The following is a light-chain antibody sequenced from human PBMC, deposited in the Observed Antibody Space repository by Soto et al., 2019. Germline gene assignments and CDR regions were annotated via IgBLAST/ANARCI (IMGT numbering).Light chain of an antibody. J-gene: IGKJ3*01. CDR3: QQSYRTPLFT. CDR2: AAS. V-gene: IGKV1-39*01. CDR1: QSISTY. Sequence: DIQMTQSPSSLSASVGDRVTITCRASQSISTYLNWYQQKPGKTPKPLIYAASSLQSGVPSRFSGSGSRTDFTLTISSLHPEDFATYYCQQSYRTPLFTFGPGTKVDIK.